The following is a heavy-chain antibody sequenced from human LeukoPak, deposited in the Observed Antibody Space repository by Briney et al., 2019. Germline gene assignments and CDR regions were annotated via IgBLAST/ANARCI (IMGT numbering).Heavy chain of an antibody. D-gene: IGHD4-23*01. CDR3: ARPQDHGGNVENFDI. V-gene: IGHV1-2*02. Sequence: GASVKVSCKASGYTFTGYYMHWVRQAPGQGLEWMGWINPNSGGTNYALKFRGRVTMTRDTSISTASMELSRLISDDTAVYYRARPQDHGGNVENFDIWGQGTMVTVSS. J-gene: IGHJ3*02. CDR2: INPNSGGT. CDR1: GYTFTGYY.